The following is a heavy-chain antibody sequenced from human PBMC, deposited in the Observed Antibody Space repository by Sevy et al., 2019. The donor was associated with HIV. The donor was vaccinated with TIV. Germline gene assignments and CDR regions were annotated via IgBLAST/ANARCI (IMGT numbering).Heavy chain of an antibody. Sequence: ASVKVSCKASGGTFSSYTISWVRQAPGQGLEWMGGIIPIFGTANYAQKFRGRVTITADESTSTAYMELSSLRSEDTAVYYCARVPIAAAGINYYYGMDVWGQGTTVTVSS. J-gene: IGHJ6*02. CDR2: IIPIFGTA. D-gene: IGHD6-13*01. V-gene: IGHV1-69*13. CDR3: ARVPIAAAGINYYYGMDV. CDR1: GGTFSSYT.